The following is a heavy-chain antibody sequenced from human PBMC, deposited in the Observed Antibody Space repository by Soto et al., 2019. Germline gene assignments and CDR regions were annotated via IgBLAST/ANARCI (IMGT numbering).Heavy chain of an antibody. CDR1: GFTFSNYG. Sequence: PGGSLRLSCAASGFTFSNYGMHWVRQAPGKGLEWVAIIWHDGNNKYYADSVRGRFIISRDNSKNRLYLQMNSLRAEDTAVYYCASDIVGASDSDCLDVWGQGTPVTVSS. J-gene: IGHJ6*02. CDR3: ASDIVGASDSDCLDV. D-gene: IGHD1-26*01. V-gene: IGHV3-33*01. CDR2: IWHDGNNK.